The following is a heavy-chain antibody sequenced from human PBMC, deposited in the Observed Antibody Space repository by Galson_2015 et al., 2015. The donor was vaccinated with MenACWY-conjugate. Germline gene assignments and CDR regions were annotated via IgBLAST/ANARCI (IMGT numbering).Heavy chain of an antibody. J-gene: IGHJ4*02. CDR2: INWNGGST. Sequence: SLRLSCAASGFTFDDYGMSWVRQAPGKGLEWVSGINWNGGSTGYADSVKGRFTISRDNAKNSLYLQMNSLRAEDTAVYYCARVVSNCSGGSCYYFDYWGQGTLVTVSS. CDR3: ARVVSNCSGGSCYYFDY. D-gene: IGHD2-15*01. V-gene: IGHV3-20*04. CDR1: GFTFDDYG.